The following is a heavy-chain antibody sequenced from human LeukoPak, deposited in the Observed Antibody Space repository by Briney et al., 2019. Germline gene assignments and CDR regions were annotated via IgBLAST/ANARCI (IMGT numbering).Heavy chain of an antibody. D-gene: IGHD1-1*01. J-gene: IGHJ4*02. CDR3: ARAVEMATTGFDY. CDR2: INHSGST. V-gene: IGHV4-34*01. CDR1: GGSFSGYY. Sequence: SETLSLTCAVYGGSFSGYYRSWIRQPPGKGLEWIGEINHSGSTNYNPSLKSRVTISVDTSKNQFSLKLSSVTAADTAVYYCARAVEMATTGFDYWGQGTLVTVSS.